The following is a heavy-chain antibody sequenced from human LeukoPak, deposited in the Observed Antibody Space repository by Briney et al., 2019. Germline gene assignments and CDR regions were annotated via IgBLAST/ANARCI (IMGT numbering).Heavy chain of an antibody. V-gene: IGHV3-7*01. CDR3: ASEGGTIVWFDAFDI. J-gene: IGHJ3*02. CDR1: GFTFSSYW. Sequence: GGSLRLSCAASGFTFSSYWMSWVRQAPGKGLEWVANINQDGSEKYFVDSVKGRFTISRDNAKNSLYLQMNSLRAEDTAVYYCASEGGTIVWFDAFDIWGQGTMVTISS. CDR2: INQDGSEK. D-gene: IGHD3-9*01.